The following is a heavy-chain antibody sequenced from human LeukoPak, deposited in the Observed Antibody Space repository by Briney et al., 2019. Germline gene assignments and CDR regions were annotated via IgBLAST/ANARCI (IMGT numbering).Heavy chain of an antibody. V-gene: IGHV3-7*01. CDR2: IKQDGGEK. CDR1: GFTFSNYW. Sequence: GGSLRLSCAASGFTFSNYWMNWVRQAPGKGLEWVANIKQDGGEKYYVDSVKGRFTISRDNARNSLYLQMNSLRGEDTAVHYCVGDGVMTPWPEYFQHWGQGTLVTVSS. D-gene: IGHD2-21*02. J-gene: IGHJ1*01. CDR3: VGDGVMTPWPEYFQH.